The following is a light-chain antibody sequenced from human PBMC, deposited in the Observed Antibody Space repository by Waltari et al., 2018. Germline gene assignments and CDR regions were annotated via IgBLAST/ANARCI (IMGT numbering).Light chain of an antibody. CDR3: LQYYTTPS. CDR1: QSVLYSSNSKNY. Sequence: DIVMTQSPDSLAVSLGERATINCKSSQSVLYSSNSKNYLAWYQHKPRQPPKLLIYWASTRESGVPDRFSGSGSGTDFTLTISSLQAEDVAVYYCLQYYTTPSFGQGTNLEIK. V-gene: IGKV4-1*01. CDR2: WAS. J-gene: IGKJ2*01.